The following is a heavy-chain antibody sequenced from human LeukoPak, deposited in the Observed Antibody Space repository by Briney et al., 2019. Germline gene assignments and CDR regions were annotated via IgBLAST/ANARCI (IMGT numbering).Heavy chain of an antibody. V-gene: IGHV3-30-3*01. CDR1: GFTFSSYA. CDR2: ISYDGSNK. CDR3: ARDPIPAWRNGVSQSAGTGYYNYY. D-gene: IGHD3-9*01. J-gene: IGHJ4*02. Sequence: GGSLRLSCAASGFTFSSYAMHWVRQAPGKGLEWVAVISYDGSNKYYADSVKGRFTISRDNSKNTLYLQMNSLRAEDTAVYYCARDPIPAWRNGVSQSAGTGYYNYYWGQGTLVTVSS.